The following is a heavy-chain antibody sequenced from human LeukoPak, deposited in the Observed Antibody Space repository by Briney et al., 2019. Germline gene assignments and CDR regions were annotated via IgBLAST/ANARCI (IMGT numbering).Heavy chain of an antibody. D-gene: IGHD3-3*01. CDR3: ARVHYDFWSGYGMDV. V-gene: IGHV4-39*01. Sequence: SETLSLTCTVSGGSISSSTYYWGWIRQPPGKGLEWIGSMYYTGRTYYNPSLKSRVTISVDTSKNQFSLKLSSVTAADTAVCYCARVHYDFWSGYGMDVWGQGTTVTVSS. J-gene: IGHJ6*02. CDR1: GGSISSSTYY. CDR2: MYYTGRT.